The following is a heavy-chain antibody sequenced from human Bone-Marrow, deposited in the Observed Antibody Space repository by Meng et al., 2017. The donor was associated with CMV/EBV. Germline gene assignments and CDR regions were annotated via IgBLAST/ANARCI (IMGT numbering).Heavy chain of an antibody. V-gene: IGHV3-33*06. J-gene: IGHJ4*02. CDR2: IWYDGSNK. D-gene: IGHD3-3*01. Sequence: GGSLRLSCAASGFTFSSYGMHWVRQAPGKGLEWVAVIWYDGSNKYYADSVKGRFTISRDNSKNTLYLQMNSLRAEDTAVYYCAKGDYDFWSALSHWGQGTRVTVSS. CDR1: GFTFSSYG. CDR3: AKGDYDFWSALSH.